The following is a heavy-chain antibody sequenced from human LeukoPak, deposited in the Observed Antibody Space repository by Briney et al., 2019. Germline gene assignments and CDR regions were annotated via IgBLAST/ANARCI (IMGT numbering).Heavy chain of an antibody. D-gene: IGHD3-22*01. CDR2: ISGSGGST. Sequence: PGGSLRLSCAASGFTFSSYAMSWVRQAPGEGLEWVSAISGSGGSTYYADSVKGRVTISRDNSKNTLYLQMNSLRAEDTAVYYCAKQSWGRSSGYYIDGGIDYWGQGALVTVSS. CDR1: GFTFSSYA. CDR3: AKQSWGRSSGYYIDGGIDY. V-gene: IGHV3-23*01. J-gene: IGHJ4*02.